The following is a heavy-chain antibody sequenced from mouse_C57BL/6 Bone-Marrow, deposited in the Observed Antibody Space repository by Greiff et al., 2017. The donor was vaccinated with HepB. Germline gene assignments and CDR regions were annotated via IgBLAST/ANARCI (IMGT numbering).Heavy chain of an antibody. Sequence: EVQLQQSGAELVRPGASVKLSCTASGFNIKDYYMHWVKQRPEQGLEWIGRIDPEDGDTEYAPKFQGKATMTADTSSNTAYLQLSSLTSEVTAVYYCTTWILRYPYYFDYWGQGTTLTVSS. J-gene: IGHJ2*01. CDR2: IDPEDGDT. D-gene: IGHD1-1*01. V-gene: IGHV14-1*01. CDR1: GFNIKDYY. CDR3: TTWILRYPYYFDY.